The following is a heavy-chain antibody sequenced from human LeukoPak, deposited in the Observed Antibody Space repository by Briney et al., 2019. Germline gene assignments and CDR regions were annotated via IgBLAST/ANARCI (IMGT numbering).Heavy chain of an antibody. Sequence: GRSLRLSCAASGFTFSSYAMHWVRQAPGKGLEWVAVISYDGSNKYYADSVKGRFTISRDNSKNTLYLQMNSLRAEDTALYYCAKDLMVRGVSPTWGQGTLVTVSS. CDR2: ISYDGSNK. CDR3: AKDLMVRGVSPT. CDR1: GFTFSSYA. D-gene: IGHD3-10*01. J-gene: IGHJ5*02. V-gene: IGHV3-30-3*01.